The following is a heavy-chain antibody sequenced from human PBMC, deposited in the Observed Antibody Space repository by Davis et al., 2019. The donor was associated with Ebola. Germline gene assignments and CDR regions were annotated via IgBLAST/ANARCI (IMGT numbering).Heavy chain of an antibody. D-gene: IGHD3-22*01. CDR1: GGSFSGYY. J-gene: IGHJ4*02. CDR3: ARGWRYYDSSGYYYGFDC. V-gene: IGHV4-34*01. Sequence: SETLSLTCAVYGGSFSGYYWSWIRQPPGKGLEWIGEINHSGSTNYNPSLKSRVTISVDTSKNQFSLKLSSVTAADTAVYYCARGWRYYDSSGYYYGFDCWGQGTLVTVSS. CDR2: INHSGST.